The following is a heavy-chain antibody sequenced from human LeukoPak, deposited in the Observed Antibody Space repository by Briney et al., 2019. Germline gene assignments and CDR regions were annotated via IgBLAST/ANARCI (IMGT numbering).Heavy chain of an antibody. D-gene: IGHD1-1*01. Sequence: GGSLRLSCAASGFTFSSYDLNWVRQAPGKGLEWVSYIVGNGITIYYADSVKGRFTISRDNAKNSLYLQMNSLRAEDTAVYYCVRKLTGTTFFDYWGQGTLATVSS. J-gene: IGHJ4*02. CDR1: GFTFSSYD. V-gene: IGHV3-48*03. CDR2: IVGNGITI. CDR3: VRKLTGTTFFDY.